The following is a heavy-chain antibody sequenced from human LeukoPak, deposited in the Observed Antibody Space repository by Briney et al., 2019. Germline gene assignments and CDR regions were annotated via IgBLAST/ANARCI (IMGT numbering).Heavy chain of an antibody. J-gene: IGHJ4*02. D-gene: IGHD2-2*01. CDR2: ISGDGTGT. CDR1: GIMFTSYA. Sequence: GGSLRLSCATSGIMFTSYAFNWVRQAPGKGLEWVSGISGDGTGTSYIDSVKGRFTVSRDQSKNTLFLQMNSLRGEDTAVYYCATFRWAIPEKFDFWGQGAQVTVSS. CDR3: ATFRWAIPEKFDF. V-gene: IGHV3-23*01.